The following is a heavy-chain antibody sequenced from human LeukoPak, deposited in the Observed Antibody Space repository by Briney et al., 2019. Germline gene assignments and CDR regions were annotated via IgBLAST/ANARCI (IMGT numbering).Heavy chain of an antibody. D-gene: IGHD4-23*01. CDR3: ARDARTTVVPSYYYYMDV. J-gene: IGHJ6*03. CDR2: IYTSGST. V-gene: IGHV4-4*07. Sequence: KPSETLSLTCTVTGGSISSYYWSWIRQPAGKGLEWIGRIYTSGSTNYNPSLKSRVTMSVDTSKNQFSLKLSSVIAADTAVYYCARDARTTVVPSYYYYMDVWGKGTTVTVSS. CDR1: GGSISSYY.